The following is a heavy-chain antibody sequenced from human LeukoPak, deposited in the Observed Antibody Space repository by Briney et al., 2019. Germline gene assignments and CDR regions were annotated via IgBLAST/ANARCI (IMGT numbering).Heavy chain of an antibody. CDR2: IDTNTGIP. D-gene: IGHD1-14*01. CDR1: GYTFTNFA. CDR3: ARDPGSQRVNRLARRGDY. V-gene: IGHV7-4-1*02. J-gene: IGHJ4*02. Sequence: ASVKVSCRASGYTFTNFAMNWVRQAPGQGLEWMGWIDTNTGIPTYARGFTGRFVFSLDTSVSTVYLQISSLQADDAAVYFCARDPGSQRVNRLARRGDYWGQGTLVTVSS.